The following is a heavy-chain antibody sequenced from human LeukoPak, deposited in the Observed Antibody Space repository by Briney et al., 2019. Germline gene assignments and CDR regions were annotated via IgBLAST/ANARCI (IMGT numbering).Heavy chain of an antibody. J-gene: IGHJ4*02. Sequence: SETLSLTCTVSGGSISSSYWSWIRQPAGKGLEWIGRFSISGTTNYNPSLRSRVSMSVDKSKNQFSLNLSSVTAADTAVYYCARLEGSGATDYWGQGTLVTVSS. D-gene: IGHD1-26*01. V-gene: IGHV4-4*07. CDR3: ARLEGSGATDY. CDR2: FSISGTT. CDR1: GGSISSSY.